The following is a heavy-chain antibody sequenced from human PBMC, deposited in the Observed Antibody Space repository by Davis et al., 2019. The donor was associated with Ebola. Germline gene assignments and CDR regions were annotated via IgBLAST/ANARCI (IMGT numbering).Heavy chain of an antibody. J-gene: IGHJ5*02. Sequence: SETLSLTCAVYGGSSSGYYWSWIRQPPGKGLEWIGEINHSGSTNYNPSLKSRVTISVDTSKNQFSLKLSSVTAADTAVYYCARGSLRYFDWLLSANNWFDPWGQGTLVTVSS. CDR1: GGSSSGYY. V-gene: IGHV4-34*01. CDR2: INHSGST. CDR3: ARGSLRYFDWLLSANNWFDP. D-gene: IGHD3-9*01.